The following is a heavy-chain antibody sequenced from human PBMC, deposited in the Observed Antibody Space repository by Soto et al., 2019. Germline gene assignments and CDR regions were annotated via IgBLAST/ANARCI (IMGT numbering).Heavy chain of an antibody. Sequence: GGSLSRSCAASGFTFSSYSMNWVRQAPGKGLEWVSSISSSSSYIYYADAVKGRFTISRDNAKNSLYLQMNSLRAEDTAVYYCARDFSYCGGDCYSETYYYYGMDVWGQGTTVTVSS. V-gene: IGHV3-21*01. CDR1: GFTFSSYS. CDR2: ISSSSSYI. CDR3: ARDFSYCGGDCYSETYYYYGMDV. J-gene: IGHJ6*02. D-gene: IGHD2-21*02.